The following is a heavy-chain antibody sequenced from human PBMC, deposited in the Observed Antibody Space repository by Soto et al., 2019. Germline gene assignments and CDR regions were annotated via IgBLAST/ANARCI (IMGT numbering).Heavy chain of an antibody. CDR1: EFTFSSYG. CDR2: ISYDGNNK. J-gene: IGHJ4*02. V-gene: IGHV3-30*03. D-gene: IGHD3-22*01. Sequence: QVQLVESGGGVVQPGRSLTLSCAASEFTFSSYGIHWVRQAPGKGLEWVAIISYDGNNKQYADSVKGRFTISRDNSKSTVHLQMTSLRVEDTAVYYCARDTYYHDSSGYYVFDYWGQGTLVTVSS. CDR3: ARDTYYHDSSGYYVFDY.